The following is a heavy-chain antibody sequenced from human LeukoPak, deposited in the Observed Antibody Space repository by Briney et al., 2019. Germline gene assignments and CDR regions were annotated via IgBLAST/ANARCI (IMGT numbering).Heavy chain of an antibody. D-gene: IGHD5-18*01. CDR2: IYYSGST. J-gene: IGHJ3*02. CDR3: ARDLNPDTAMVTAFDI. CDR1: GGSISSGGYS. Sequence: SETLSLTCAVSGGSISSGGYSWSWIRQPPGKGLEWIGYIYYSGSTYYNPSLKSRVTISVDTSKNQFSLKLSSVTAADTAVYYCARDLNPDTAMVTAFDIWGQGTMVTVSS. V-gene: IGHV4-30-4*07.